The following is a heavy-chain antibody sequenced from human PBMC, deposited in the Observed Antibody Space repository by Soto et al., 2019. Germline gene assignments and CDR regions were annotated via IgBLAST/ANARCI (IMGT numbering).Heavy chain of an antibody. D-gene: IGHD3-9*01. CDR2: ISGSGGST. J-gene: IGHJ6*02. CDR1: GFTFSSYA. Sequence: EVQLLESGGGLVQPGGSLRLSCAASGFTFSSYAMSWVRQAPGKGLEWVSAISGSGGSTYYADSVKGRFTISRDNSKNTLYLQMNSLRAEDPAVYYGAKNVWGITIFGGMDVWGQGTTVTVSS. CDR3: AKNVWGITIFGGMDV. V-gene: IGHV3-23*01.